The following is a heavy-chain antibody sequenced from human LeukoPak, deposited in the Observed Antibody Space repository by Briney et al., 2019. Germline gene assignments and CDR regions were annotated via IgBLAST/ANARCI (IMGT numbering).Heavy chain of an antibody. D-gene: IGHD5-24*01. V-gene: IGHV3-30-3*01. CDR2: ISYDGSNK. Sequence: GGSLRLSCAASGFTFSSYAMHWVRQAPGKGLERVAVISYDGSNKYYADSVKGRFTISRDNSKNTLYLQMNSLRAEDTAVYYCARDRRDGYNKVLDYWGQGTLVTVSS. CDR3: ARDRRDGYNKVLDY. CDR1: GFTFSSYA. J-gene: IGHJ4*02.